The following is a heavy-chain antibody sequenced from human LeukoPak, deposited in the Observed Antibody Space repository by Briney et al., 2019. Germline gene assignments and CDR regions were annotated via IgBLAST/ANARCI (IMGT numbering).Heavy chain of an antibody. Sequence: GGSLRLSCAASGFTFSSYSMNWVRQAPGKGLEWGSSISSSSSYIYYADSVKGRFTISRDNAKNSLYLQMNSLRAEDTAVYYCARDYDYVWGSYRYTSDAFDIWGQGTMVTVSS. D-gene: IGHD3-16*02. CDR1: GFTFSSYS. J-gene: IGHJ3*02. CDR2: ISSSSSYI. CDR3: ARDYDYVWGSYRYTSDAFDI. V-gene: IGHV3-21*01.